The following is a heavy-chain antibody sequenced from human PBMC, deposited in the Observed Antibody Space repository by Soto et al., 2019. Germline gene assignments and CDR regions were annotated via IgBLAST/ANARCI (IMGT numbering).Heavy chain of an antibody. J-gene: IGHJ4*02. CDR2: IKSKTDGGTT. CDR1: GFTFSNAW. Sequence: VGSLRLSCAASGFTFSNAWMSWVRQAPGKGLEWVGRIKSKTDGGTTDYAAPVKGRFTISRDDSKNTLYLQMNSLKTEDTAVYYCTTDLLYYYDSSGYSTFDYWGQGTLVTVSS. D-gene: IGHD3-22*01. CDR3: TTDLLYYYDSSGYSTFDY. V-gene: IGHV3-15*01.